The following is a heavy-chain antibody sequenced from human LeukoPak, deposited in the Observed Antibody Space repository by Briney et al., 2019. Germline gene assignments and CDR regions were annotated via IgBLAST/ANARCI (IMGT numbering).Heavy chain of an antibody. D-gene: IGHD6-13*01. CDR3: ARVGSSSWYSDY. Sequence: PGGSLRLSCAASGFTFSKYAMTWVRQAPGKGLEWVAVISYDGSNKYYADSVKGRFTISRDNSKNTLYLQMNSLRAEDTAVYYCARVGSSSWYSDYWGQGTLVTVSS. V-gene: IGHV3-30-3*01. CDR1: GFTFSKYA. CDR2: ISYDGSNK. J-gene: IGHJ4*02.